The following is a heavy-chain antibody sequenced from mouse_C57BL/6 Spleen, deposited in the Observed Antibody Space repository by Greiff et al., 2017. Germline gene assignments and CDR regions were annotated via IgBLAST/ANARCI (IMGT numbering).Heavy chain of an antibody. CDR1: GYTFTDYE. CDR2: IDPETGGT. V-gene: IGHV1-15*01. J-gene: IGHJ1*03. Sequence: LVESGAELVRPGASVTLSCKASGYTFTDYEMHWVKQTPVHGLEWIGAIDPETGGTAYNQKFKGKAILTADKSSSTAYMELRSLTSEDSAVYFCTSRDSAGWYFDVWGTGTTVTVSS. CDR3: TSRDSAGWYFDV. D-gene: IGHD3-2*01.